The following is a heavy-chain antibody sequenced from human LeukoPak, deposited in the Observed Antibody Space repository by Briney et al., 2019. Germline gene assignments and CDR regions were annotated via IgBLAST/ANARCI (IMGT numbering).Heavy chain of an antibody. J-gene: IGHJ6*02. D-gene: IGHD3-16*01. Sequence: GGSLRLSCAASGFTFSNFAMNWVRQAPGKGLEWVASINHNGNVNYYVDSVKGRFTISRDNAKNSLYLQMSNLRAEDTAVYFCARGGGLDVWGQGATVTVSS. CDR2: INHNGNVN. V-gene: IGHV3-7*03. CDR1: GFTFSNFA. CDR3: ARGGGLDV.